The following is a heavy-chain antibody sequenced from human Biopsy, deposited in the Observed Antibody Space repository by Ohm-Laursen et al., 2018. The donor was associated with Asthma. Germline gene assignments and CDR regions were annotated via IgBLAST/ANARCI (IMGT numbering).Heavy chain of an antibody. D-gene: IGHD2-2*01. Sequence: RSLRLSCAASGFTFSSYGMHWVRQAPGKGLEWVAVIWNDGRNKYYADSGKGRFTISRDNSKNTLYLQMNSLRAEDTAVYYCARGGLGYCSSTSCYQNYYYGMDVWGQGTTVTVSS. CDR1: GFTFSSYG. V-gene: IGHV3-33*01. CDR2: IWNDGRNK. CDR3: ARGGLGYCSSTSCYQNYYYGMDV. J-gene: IGHJ6*02.